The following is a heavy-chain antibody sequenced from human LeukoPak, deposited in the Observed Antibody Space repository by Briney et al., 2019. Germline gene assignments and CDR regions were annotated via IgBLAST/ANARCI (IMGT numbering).Heavy chain of an antibody. CDR1: GGSISSSSYY. CDR2: IYTSGST. D-gene: IGHD3-10*01. J-gene: IGHJ6*02. Sequence: SETLSLTCTVSGGSISSSSYYWGWIRQPPGKGLEWIGRIYTSGSTNYNPSLKSRVTMSVDTSKNQFSLKLSSVTAADTAVYYCARLLRGLYGMDVWGQGTTVTVSS. V-gene: IGHV4-39*07. CDR3: ARLLRGLYGMDV.